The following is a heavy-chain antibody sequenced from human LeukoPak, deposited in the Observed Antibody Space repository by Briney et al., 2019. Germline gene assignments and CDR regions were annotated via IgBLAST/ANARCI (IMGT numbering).Heavy chain of an antibody. Sequence: ASVKVSCKASGYTFTGYYMHWVRQAPGQGLEWMGWINPNTAGTNYAQKFLGGVTLTWDTSISTAYMELNRLTSDDTAVYYCARDRSSSSSVRFDPWGQGTLVTVSS. CDR1: GYTFTGYY. D-gene: IGHD6-6*01. CDR3: ARDRSSSSSVRFDP. J-gene: IGHJ5*02. V-gene: IGHV1-2*02. CDR2: INPNTAGT.